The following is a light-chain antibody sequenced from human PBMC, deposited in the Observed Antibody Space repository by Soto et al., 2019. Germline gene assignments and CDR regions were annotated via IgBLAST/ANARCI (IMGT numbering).Light chain of an antibody. V-gene: IGKV1-5*02. Sequence: DIQMTQSPSTLSASVGDRVTIISRASQTINKKLPWYQKKPGKAPKLLIYDGYTVESGVPSRFSGSGSGPEFTLTIGSLQPDDFANYYCQQDDTYFRYTFGQGTKVDSK. CDR3: QQDDTYFRYT. CDR2: DGY. J-gene: IGKJ2*01. CDR1: QTINKK.